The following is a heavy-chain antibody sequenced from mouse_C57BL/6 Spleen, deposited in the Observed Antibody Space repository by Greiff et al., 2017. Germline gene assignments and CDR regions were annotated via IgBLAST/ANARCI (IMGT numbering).Heavy chain of an antibody. D-gene: IGHD2-5*01. CDR2: IYPGDGDT. Sequence: QVQLQQSGPELVKPGASVKISCKASGYAFSSSWMNWVKQRPGKGLAWIGRIYPGDGDTNYNGKFKGKATLTADKSSSTAYMQRSSLTSEDSAVYCCARRKAYYSNYADFDVWGTGTTVTVSS. V-gene: IGHV1-82*01. CDR1: GYAFSSSW. CDR3: ARRKAYYSNYADFDV. J-gene: IGHJ1*03.